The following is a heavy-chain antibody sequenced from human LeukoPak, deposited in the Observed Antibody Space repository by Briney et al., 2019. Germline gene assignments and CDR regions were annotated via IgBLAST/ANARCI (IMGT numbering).Heavy chain of an antibody. D-gene: IGHD6-19*01. Sequence: SVKVSCKASGGTFSSYAISWVRQAPGQGLEWMGGIIPIFGTANYAQKFQGRVTITADKSTSTAYMELTSLRSDHTAVYYCARDLGSGWTFDYWGQGTLVTVSS. J-gene: IGHJ4*02. CDR3: ARDLGSGWTFDY. CDR1: GGTFSSYA. CDR2: IIPIFGTA. V-gene: IGHV1-69*06.